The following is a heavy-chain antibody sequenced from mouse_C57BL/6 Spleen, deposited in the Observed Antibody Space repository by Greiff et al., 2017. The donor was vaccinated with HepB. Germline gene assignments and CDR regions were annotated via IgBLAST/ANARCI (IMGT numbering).Heavy chain of an antibody. CDR2: IDPEDGDT. Sequence: EVQLQQSGAELVRPGASVKLSCTASGFNIKDYYMHWVKQRPEQGLEWIGRIDPEDGDTEYAPKFQGKATMTADTSSNTAYLQLSSLTSEDTAVYYCTTGTYDYDDWFAYWGHGTLVTVSA. CDR1: GFNIKDYY. V-gene: IGHV14-1*01. J-gene: IGHJ3*01. D-gene: IGHD2-4*01. CDR3: TTGTYDYDDWFAY.